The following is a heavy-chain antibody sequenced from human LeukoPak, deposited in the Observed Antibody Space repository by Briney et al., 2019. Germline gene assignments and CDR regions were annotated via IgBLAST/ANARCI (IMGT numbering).Heavy chain of an antibody. J-gene: IGHJ4*02. D-gene: IGHD3-10*01. CDR2: INPNSGGT. CDR3: ARVGSGSYYEN. V-gene: IGHV1-2*06. CDR1: GGTFSSYA. Sequence: ASVKVSCKASGGTFSSYAISWVRQAPGQGLEWVGRINPNSGGTDYAQKFQVRVTMTRDTSINTAYMELTRLTSDDTAIYYCARVGSGSYYENWGQGTLVTVSS.